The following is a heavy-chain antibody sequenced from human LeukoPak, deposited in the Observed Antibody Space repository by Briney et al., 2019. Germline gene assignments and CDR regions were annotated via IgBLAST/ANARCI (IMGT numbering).Heavy chain of an antibody. CDR1: GFTVTNKY. D-gene: IGHD5-18*01. J-gene: IGHJ4*02. V-gene: IGHV3-53*01. CDR3: ARDPSRGYNYGYGDY. CDR2: IYGGGST. Sequence: GGSLRLSCAASGFTVTNKYMGWVRQAPGEGLEWVSVIYGGGSTYYTDSVKGRFTIARDSAKNSLYLQMNSLRAEDTAVYYCARDPSRGYNYGYGDYWGQGTLVIVSS.